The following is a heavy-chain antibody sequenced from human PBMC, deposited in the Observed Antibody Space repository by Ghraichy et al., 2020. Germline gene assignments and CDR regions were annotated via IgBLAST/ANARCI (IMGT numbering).Heavy chain of an antibody. V-gene: IGHV3-48*03. D-gene: IGHD2-15*01. CDR2: ISSSGSTI. J-gene: IGHJ4*02. CDR3: ARGYCSGGSCYSHFFS. Sequence: GGSLRLSCAASGFTFSSYEMNWVRQAPGKGLEWVSYISSSGSTIYYADSVKGRFTISRDNAKNSLYLQMNSLRAEDTAVYYCARGYCSGGSCYSHFFSWGQGTLVTVSS. CDR1: GFTFSSYE.